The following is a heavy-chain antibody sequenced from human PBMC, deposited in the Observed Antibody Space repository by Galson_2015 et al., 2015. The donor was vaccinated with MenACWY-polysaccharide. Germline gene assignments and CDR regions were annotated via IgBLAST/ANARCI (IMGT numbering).Heavy chain of an antibody. CDR1: GFTFDDYA. J-gene: IGHJ4*02. Sequence: SLRLSCAASGFTFDDYAMHWVRQAPGKGLEWVSGISWNGGSIDYADSVKGRFTISRDNAKNSLYLQMNSLRAEDTALYYCAKDKGPYWPYYFDYWGQGTLVTVSS. D-gene: IGHD2-21*01. CDR3: AKDKGPYWPYYFDY. CDR2: ISWNGGSI. V-gene: IGHV3-9*01.